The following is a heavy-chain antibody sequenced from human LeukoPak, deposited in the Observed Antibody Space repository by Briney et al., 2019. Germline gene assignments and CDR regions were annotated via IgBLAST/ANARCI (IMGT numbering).Heavy chain of an antibody. J-gene: IGHJ3*02. D-gene: IGHD4-23*01. CDR2: IYSGGST. CDR3: ARDYGGNSRAFDT. V-gene: IGHV3-66*01. CDR1: GFTVSSNY. Sequence: GGSLRLSCAASGFTVSSNYMSWVRQAPGKGLEWVSVIYSGGSTYYADSVKGRFTISRDNSKNTLYLQMNSLRAEDTAVYYCARDYGGNSRAFDTWGQGTMVTVSS.